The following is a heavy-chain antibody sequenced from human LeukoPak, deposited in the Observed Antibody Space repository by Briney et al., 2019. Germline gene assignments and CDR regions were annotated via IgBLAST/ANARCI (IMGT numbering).Heavy chain of an antibody. J-gene: IGHJ4*01. CDR1: GGSFSGYY. V-gene: IGHV4-34*01. Sequence: SETLSLTCAVYGGSFSGYYWSWIRQPPGKGLEWIGEINHSGSTNYNPSLKSRVTISVDTSKNQFSLKLSSVTAADTAVYYCARYSSGYYFDYWGHGTLVTVSS. CDR3: ARYSSGYYFDY. D-gene: IGHD3-22*01. CDR2: INHSGST.